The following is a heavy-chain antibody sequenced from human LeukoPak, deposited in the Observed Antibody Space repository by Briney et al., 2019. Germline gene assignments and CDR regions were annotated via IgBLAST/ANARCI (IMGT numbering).Heavy chain of an antibody. D-gene: IGHD3-10*01. CDR3: ATSGGDYYYYSLDV. V-gene: IGHV1-69*01. J-gene: IGHJ6*03. CDR2: IIPVLGTT. CDR1: GGTFSRYA. Sequence: SVKVSCKASGGTFSRYAISWVRQAPGQGLEWMGGIIPVLGTTNYAQTFQNKVTITADESTSTTYIELSSLTSEDTAVYYCATSGGDYYYYSLDVWGKGTPVTISS.